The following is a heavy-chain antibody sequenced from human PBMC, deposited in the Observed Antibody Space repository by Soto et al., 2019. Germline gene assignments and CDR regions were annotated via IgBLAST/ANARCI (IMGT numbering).Heavy chain of an antibody. CDR1: GGTFSSYA. D-gene: IGHD4-17*01. Sequence: SVKVSCKASGGTFSSYAISWVRQAPGQGLEWMGGIIPIFGTANYAQKFQGRVTITADESTSTAYMELSSLRSEDTAVYYCASFNDYGDYYYYYYGMDVWGQGTTVTVSS. V-gene: IGHV1-69*13. J-gene: IGHJ6*02. CDR2: IIPIFGTA. CDR3: ASFNDYGDYYYYYYGMDV.